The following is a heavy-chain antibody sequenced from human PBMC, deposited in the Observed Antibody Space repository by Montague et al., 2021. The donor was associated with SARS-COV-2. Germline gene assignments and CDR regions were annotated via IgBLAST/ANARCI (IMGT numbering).Heavy chain of an antibody. CDR2: IYSGGST. V-gene: IGHV3-53*01. CDR3: ARDRRIVGALYYYYGMDV. CDR1: GFTVSSSY. D-gene: IGHD1-26*01. J-gene: IGHJ6*02. Sequence: SLRLSCAASGFTVSSSYMSWVRQAPGKGLEWVSVIYSGGSTYYADSVKGRFTISRDNSKNTLYLQMNSLRAEDTAVYYCARDRRIVGALYYYYGMDVWGQGTTVTVSS.